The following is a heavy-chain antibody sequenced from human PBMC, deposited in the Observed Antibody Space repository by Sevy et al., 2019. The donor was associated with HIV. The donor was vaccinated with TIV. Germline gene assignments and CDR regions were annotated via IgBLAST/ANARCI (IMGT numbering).Heavy chain of an antibody. CDR1: GFTFSNYA. Sequence: GGSLRLSCVASGFTFSNYALTWVRQAPGKGLNWVSSISGSGSSTDYVDSVKGRFTISRDNSKNTLYLQMNSLRDEDTAVYYCAKVSIFGVGGFYDYWGQGTLVTVSS. J-gene: IGHJ4*02. CDR2: ISGSGSST. V-gene: IGHV3-23*01. D-gene: IGHD3-3*01. CDR3: AKVSIFGVGGFYDY.